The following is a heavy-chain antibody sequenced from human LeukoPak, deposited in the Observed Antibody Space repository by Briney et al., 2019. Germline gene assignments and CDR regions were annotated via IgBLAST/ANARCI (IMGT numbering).Heavy chain of an antibody. Sequence: ASVKVSCKASGYTFTGYYIHWVRQAPGQGLEWMGRINPNRGGTNYAQKFQGRVTMTRDTSISTAYMELSRLRSDDTAVYYCARGYSSGWYKSTYNWFDPWGQGTLVTVSS. CDR1: GYTFTGYY. J-gene: IGHJ5*02. CDR2: INPNRGGT. CDR3: ARGYSSGWYKSTYNWFDP. V-gene: IGHV1-2*06. D-gene: IGHD6-19*01.